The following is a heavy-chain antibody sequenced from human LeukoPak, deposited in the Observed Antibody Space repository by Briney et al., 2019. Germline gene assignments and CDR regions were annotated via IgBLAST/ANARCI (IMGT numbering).Heavy chain of an antibody. CDR1: GYTFTDYY. Sequence: ASVKVSCKASGYTFTDYYMHWVRQAPGQGLEWMGWIKPYNGETKYAQKFQGRLTLTRDTSISTAYMELSRLRSDDTAVYYCARATREIRYFDWSDAFEIWGQGTMVTVSS. J-gene: IGHJ3*02. D-gene: IGHD3-9*01. CDR3: ARATREIRYFDWSDAFEI. CDR2: IKPYNGET. V-gene: IGHV1-2*02.